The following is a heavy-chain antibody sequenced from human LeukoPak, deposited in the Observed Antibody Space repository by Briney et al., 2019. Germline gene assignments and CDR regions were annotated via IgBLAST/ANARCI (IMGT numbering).Heavy chain of an antibody. V-gene: IGHV4-39*01. CDR1: GGSFSGYY. CDR3: ARHVDILTGYYPPRKGFDP. D-gene: IGHD3-9*01. J-gene: IGHJ5*02. Sequence: PSETLSLTCGVYGGSFSGYYWGWIRQPPGKGLEWIGSIYYSGSTYYNPSLKSRVTISVDTSKNQFSLKLSSVTAADTAVYYCARHVDILTGYYPPRKGFDPWGQGTLVTVSS. CDR2: IYYSGST.